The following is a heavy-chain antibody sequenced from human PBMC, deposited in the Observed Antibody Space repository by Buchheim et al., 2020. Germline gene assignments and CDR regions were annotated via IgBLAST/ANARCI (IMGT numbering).Heavy chain of an antibody. D-gene: IGHD3-3*01. CDR2: ISSSSSYT. Sequence: QVQLVESGGGLVKPGGSLRLSRAASGFTFSDYYMSWIRQAPGKGLEWVSYISSSSSYTNYADSVKGRFTISRDNAKNSLYLQMNSLRAEDTAVYYCARDGRFLEWGYYYYYGMDVWGQGTT. J-gene: IGHJ6*02. CDR1: GFTFSDYY. CDR3: ARDGRFLEWGYYYYYGMDV. V-gene: IGHV3-11*06.